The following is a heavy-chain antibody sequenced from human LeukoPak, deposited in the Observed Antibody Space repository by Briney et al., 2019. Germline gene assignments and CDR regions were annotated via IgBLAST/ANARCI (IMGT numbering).Heavy chain of an antibody. CDR1: EFTFSSYW. D-gene: IGHD6-13*01. Sequence: GGSLRLSCAASEFTFSSYWMSWVRQAPGKGLEWVANIKQDGREKYYVDSVKGRFTISRDNAKNSLYLQMNSLRVEDTAVYYCATSQRTNSRYGNAFDIWGQGTMVTVSS. CDR2: IKQDGREK. J-gene: IGHJ3*02. V-gene: IGHV3-7*01. CDR3: ATSQRTNSRYGNAFDI.